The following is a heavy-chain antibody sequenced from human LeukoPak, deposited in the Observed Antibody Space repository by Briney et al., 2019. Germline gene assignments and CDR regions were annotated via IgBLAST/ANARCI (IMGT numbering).Heavy chain of an antibody. J-gene: IGHJ4*02. V-gene: IGHV3-30*04. CDR1: GFTFSSYA. CDR3: ARGYYYDSSGYLFDY. Sequence: GGSLRLSCAASGFTFSSYALHWVRQAPGKGLERVALISYDGSGKYYADSVKGRFTISRDNSKNTLYLQMNSLRPEDTAVYYCARGYYYDSSGYLFDYWGQGTLVTVSS. D-gene: IGHD3-22*01. CDR2: ISYDGSGK.